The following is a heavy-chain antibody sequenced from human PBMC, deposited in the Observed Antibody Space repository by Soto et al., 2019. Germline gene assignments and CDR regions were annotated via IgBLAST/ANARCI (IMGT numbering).Heavy chain of an antibody. CDR2: IIPIFGTA. V-gene: IGHV1-69*01. Sequence: QVQLVQSGAEVKKPGSSVQVSCKASGGTFSSYAISWVRQAPGQGLEWMGVIIPIFGTANYAQKFQGRVTITADESTSTAYMELSSLRSEDTAVYYCAREDTARPKGGYYYGMDVWGQGTTVTVSS. CDR3: AREDTARPKGGYYYGMDV. D-gene: IGHD5-18*01. CDR1: GGTFSSYA. J-gene: IGHJ6*02.